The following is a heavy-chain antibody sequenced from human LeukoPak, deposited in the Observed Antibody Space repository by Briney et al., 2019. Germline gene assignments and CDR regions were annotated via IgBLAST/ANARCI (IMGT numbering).Heavy chain of an antibody. CDR2: ISGSGGST. D-gene: IGHD2-2*01. Sequence: GGSLRLSCAASGFTFSSYAMSWVRQAPVKGLEWVSAISGSGGSTCYADSVKGRFTISRDNSKNTLYLQMNSLRAEDTAVYYCAKIGYCSSTSCLDYWGQGTLVTVSS. CDR3: AKIGYCSSTSCLDY. J-gene: IGHJ4*02. CDR1: GFTFSSYA. V-gene: IGHV3-23*01.